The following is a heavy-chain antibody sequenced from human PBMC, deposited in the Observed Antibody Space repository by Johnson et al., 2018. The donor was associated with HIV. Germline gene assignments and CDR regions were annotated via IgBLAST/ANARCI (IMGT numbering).Heavy chain of an antibody. J-gene: IGHJ3*02. Sequence: QEQLVESGGGVVQPGRSLRLSCAASGFTFSSYAMHWVRQAPGKGLEWVAVISYDRSNKYYAESVKGRFTISRDNSKNTLYLQMNSLRAEDTAVYYCAGVRGATQVMGAFDIWGQGTMVTVSS. CDR1: GFTFSSYA. V-gene: IGHV3-30*04. D-gene: IGHD1-26*01. CDR3: AGVRGATQVMGAFDI. CDR2: ISYDRSNK.